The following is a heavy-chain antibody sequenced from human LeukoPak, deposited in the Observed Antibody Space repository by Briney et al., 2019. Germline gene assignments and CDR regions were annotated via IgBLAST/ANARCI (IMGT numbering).Heavy chain of an antibody. CDR2: IRYDGSNK. CDR3: AKVPRIAVAVYYFDY. CDR1: GFTFSSYS. D-gene: IGHD6-19*01. J-gene: IGHJ4*02. Sequence: PGGSLRLSCAASGFTFSSYSMHWVRQAPGKGLEWVAFIRYDGSNKYYADSVKGRFTISRDNSKNTLYLQMNSLRAEDTAVYYCAKVPRIAVAVYYFDYWGQGTLVTVSS. V-gene: IGHV3-30*02.